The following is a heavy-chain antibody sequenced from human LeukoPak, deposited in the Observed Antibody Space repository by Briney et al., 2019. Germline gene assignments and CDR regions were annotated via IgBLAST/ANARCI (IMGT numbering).Heavy chain of an antibody. CDR1: GFTLSRYG. CDR2: IWYDGSNK. Sequence: GGSLRLSCAASGFTLSRYGMHWVRQVPGKGLEWVAVIWYDGSNKYYADSVKGRFTISRDNSKNTLYLQMNSLRAEDTAVYYCARDFGWFDPWGQGTLVTVSS. D-gene: IGHD3-3*01. V-gene: IGHV3-33*01. J-gene: IGHJ5*02. CDR3: ARDFGWFDP.